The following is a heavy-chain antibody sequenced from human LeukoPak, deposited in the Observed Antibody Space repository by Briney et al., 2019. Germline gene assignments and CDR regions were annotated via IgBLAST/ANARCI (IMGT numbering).Heavy chain of an antibody. Sequence: GGSLRLSCAASGFTFSSYSMNWVRQAPGKGLEWVSYISSSSSTIYYADSVKGRFTISRDNAKNSLYLQMNSLRAEDTAVYYCARESYDYVWGSYRYTTDYHYYMDVWGKGTTVTVSS. CDR1: GFTFSSYS. CDR2: ISSSSSTI. J-gene: IGHJ6*03. CDR3: ARESYDYVWGSYRYTTDYHYYMDV. D-gene: IGHD3-16*02. V-gene: IGHV3-48*01.